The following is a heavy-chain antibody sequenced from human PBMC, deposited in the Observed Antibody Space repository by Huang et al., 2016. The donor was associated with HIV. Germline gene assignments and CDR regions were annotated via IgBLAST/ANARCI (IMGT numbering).Heavy chain of an antibody. D-gene: IGHD3-22*01. CDR2: IKSKTDGGTT. CDR1: GFTFSRAW. Sequence: EVQLVESGGGLVKPGGSLRLSCAASGFTFSRAWMCWVRQAPGRGLEWVGRIKSKTDGGTTDYTAPVKGRFTISRDDSRNTLYLQMNSLKTEDTAVYYCTTHLDYYDSSGDYFGNYWGQGTLVTVSS. J-gene: IGHJ4*02. V-gene: IGHV3-15*01. CDR3: TTHLDYYDSSGDYFGNY.